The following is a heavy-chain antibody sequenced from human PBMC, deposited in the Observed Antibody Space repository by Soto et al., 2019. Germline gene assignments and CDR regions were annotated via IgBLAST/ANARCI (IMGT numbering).Heavy chain of an antibody. D-gene: IGHD6-19*01. Sequence: GGSLRLSCAASGFTFSSYALSWVRQAPGRGLEWVSIIGDSGGTTLYADSVKGRCTISRDNSKNTLYLQMNNLRAEDTAVYYCAKHFDSGCPDYWGQGTLVTVSS. CDR1: GFTFSSYA. J-gene: IGHJ4*02. CDR3: AKHFDSGCPDY. V-gene: IGHV3-23*01. CDR2: IGDSGGTT.